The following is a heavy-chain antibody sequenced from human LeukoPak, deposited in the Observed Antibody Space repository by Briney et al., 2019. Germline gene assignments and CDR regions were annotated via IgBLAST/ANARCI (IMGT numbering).Heavy chain of an antibody. CDR3: ARDLPRGTVGAAAY. Sequence: GGSLRLSCAASGFTFSSYWMSWVRQAPGKGLEWVANIKQDGSEKYYVDSVKGRFTISRDNAKNSLYLQMNSLRAEDTAVYYCARDLPRGTVGAAAYWGQGTLVTVSS. V-gene: IGHV3-7*01. CDR2: IKQDGSEK. D-gene: IGHD1-26*01. CDR1: GFTFSSYW. J-gene: IGHJ4*02.